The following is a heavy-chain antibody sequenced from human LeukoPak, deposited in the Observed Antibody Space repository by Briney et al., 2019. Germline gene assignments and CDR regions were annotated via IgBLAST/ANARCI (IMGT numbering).Heavy chain of an antibody. Sequence: GGSLRLSCAASGFTVSSNYMSWVRQAPGKGLEGVSVIYSGGSTYYADSVKGRFTISRDNSKNTLSLQMNSLRAEDTAVYYCAREPRGSRYYYYGMDVWGQGTTVTVSS. V-gene: IGHV3-66*01. CDR3: AREPRGSRYYYYGMDV. J-gene: IGHJ6*02. CDR2: IYSGGST. D-gene: IGHD3-10*01. CDR1: GFTVSSNY.